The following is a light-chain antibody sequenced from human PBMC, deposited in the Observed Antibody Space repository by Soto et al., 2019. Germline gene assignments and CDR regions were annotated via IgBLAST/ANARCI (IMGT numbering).Light chain of an antibody. CDR3: PLLYGVIRV. CDR1: TGAVATGHY. CDR2: DTN. V-gene: IGLV7-46*01. Sequence: QAVVTQEPSLTVSPGGTVTLTCASSTGAVATGHYPYWFQQKPGQAPRTLIYDTNNRHSWTPARFSSSLLGGKPALTLSGGQRWGGRENYCPLLYGVIRVFGGGT. J-gene: IGLJ3*02.